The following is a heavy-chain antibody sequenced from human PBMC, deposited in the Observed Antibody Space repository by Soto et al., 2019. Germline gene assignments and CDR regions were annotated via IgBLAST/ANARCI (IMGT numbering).Heavy chain of an antibody. CDR1: GGSISTSNW. CDR3: ARARATIAAAAIFDC. CDR2: VYRTGST. J-gene: IGHJ4*02. Sequence: QVQLXESGPGLVKPSGTLSLTCAVSGGSISTSNWWSWVRQPPGKGLEWIGEVYRTGSTNYNPSLESRLTISVDKSKNQFSLKLTSVTAADTAVYYCARARATIAAAAIFDCWGQGTLVTVSS. D-gene: IGHD6-13*01. V-gene: IGHV4-4*02.